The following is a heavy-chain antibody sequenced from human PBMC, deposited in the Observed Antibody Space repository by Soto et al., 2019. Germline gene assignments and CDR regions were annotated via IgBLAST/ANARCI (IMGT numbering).Heavy chain of an antibody. V-gene: IGHV4-38-2*01. CDR3: ARLRPRSITMVRGVIITPNSVDY. D-gene: IGHD3-10*01. Sequence: TLSLTCAVSGYSISSGYYWGWIRQPPGKGLEWIGSIYHSGSTYYNPSLKSRVTISVDTSKNQFSLKLSSVTAADTAVYYCARLRPRSITMVRGVIITPNSVDYWGQGTLVTVSS. CDR2: IYHSGST. J-gene: IGHJ4*02. CDR1: GYSISSGYY.